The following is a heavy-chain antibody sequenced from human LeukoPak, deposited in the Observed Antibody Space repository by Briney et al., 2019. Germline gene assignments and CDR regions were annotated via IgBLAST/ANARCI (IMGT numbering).Heavy chain of an antibody. Sequence: SGGSLRLSCAASGFTFSSYAMSWVRQAPGKGLEWVSAISGSGSSTYYADSVKGRFTIYRAKSKNTLYLQMNRLRAEDTAVYYCAKARASSGTRSYFDYWGQGTLVTVSS. CDR2: ISGSGSST. CDR1: GFTFSSYA. J-gene: IGHJ4*02. CDR3: AKARASSGTRSYFDY. D-gene: IGHD3-22*01. V-gene: IGHV3-23*01.